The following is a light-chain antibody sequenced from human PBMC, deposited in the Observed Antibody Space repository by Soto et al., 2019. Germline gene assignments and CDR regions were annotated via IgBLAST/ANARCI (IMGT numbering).Light chain of an antibody. Sequence: DTVLTQSPGPLSLSPGERATVSCRXSQSVGGSSLAWYQQRPGQAPRLLIYDTSKRATGIPDRFSGSGSGTDFALTISRLEPEDVAVYYCQKYGDSSITFGQGTRLEIK. CDR3: QKYGDSSIT. CDR1: QSVGGSS. V-gene: IGKV3-20*01. CDR2: DTS. J-gene: IGKJ5*01.